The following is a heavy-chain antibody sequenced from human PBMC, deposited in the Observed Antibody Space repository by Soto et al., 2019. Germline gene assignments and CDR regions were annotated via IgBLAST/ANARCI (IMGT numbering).Heavy chain of an antibody. CDR1: GGSISSSNW. D-gene: IGHD2-2*01. J-gene: IGHJ3*02. CDR2: IYHSGST. Sequence: SETLSLTCAVSGGSISSSNWWSWVRQPPGKGLEWTGEIYHSGSTNYNPSLKSRVTISVDKSKNQFSLKLSSVTAADTAVYYCARDWGQYCSSTSCYDAFDIWGQGTMVTVSS. V-gene: IGHV4-4*02. CDR3: ARDWGQYCSSTSCYDAFDI.